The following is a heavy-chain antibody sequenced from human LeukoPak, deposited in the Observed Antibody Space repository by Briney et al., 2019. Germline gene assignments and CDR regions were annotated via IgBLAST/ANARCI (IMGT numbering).Heavy chain of an antibody. CDR2: ISGRGDST. Sequence: GGSLRLSCAASGFTFSSYAMSWVRQAPGKGLEWVSTISGRGDSTYYADSVKGRFTISRDNSKNTLYLQMNSLRAEDTAVYYCAREWSGSGSYFDYWGQGTLVTVSS. CDR3: AREWSGSGSYFDY. CDR1: GFTFSSYA. V-gene: IGHV3-23*01. D-gene: IGHD3-10*01. J-gene: IGHJ4*02.